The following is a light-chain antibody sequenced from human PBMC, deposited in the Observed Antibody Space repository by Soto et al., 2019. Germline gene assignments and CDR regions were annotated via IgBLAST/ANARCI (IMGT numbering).Light chain of an antibody. CDR1: SSDVGGYNY. CDR3: SSYTSSSTDVV. V-gene: IGLV2-14*01. J-gene: IGLJ2*01. Sequence: QSALTQPASVSGSPGQSITISCTGTSSDVGGYNYVSWYQQHPGKAPKLMIYDVSNRPSGVSNRFSGSKSGNTASLTISVLQAEDEADYYCSSYTSSSTDVVFGGGTQLTVL. CDR2: DVS.